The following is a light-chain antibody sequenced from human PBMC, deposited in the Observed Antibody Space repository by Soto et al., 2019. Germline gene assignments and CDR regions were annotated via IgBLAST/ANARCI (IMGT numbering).Light chain of an antibody. V-gene: IGKV3-20*01. J-gene: IGKJ2*01. CDR2: GAS. Sequence: EIVLTQSPGTLSLSPGERATLSCRASQSVSSSYLAWYQQKPGQAPRLLINGASSRATGIPDRFSGSGAGTDVTLTIIRLEPEDFSVYYCQQYGSSPPYTFGQGTKLEIK. CDR1: QSVSSSY. CDR3: QQYGSSPPYT.